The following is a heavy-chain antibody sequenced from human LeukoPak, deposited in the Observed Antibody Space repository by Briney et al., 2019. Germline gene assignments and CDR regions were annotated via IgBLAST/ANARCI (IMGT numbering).Heavy chain of an antibody. D-gene: IGHD4-17*01. CDR3: AKETYGDYGAFDY. CDR2: IRYDGSNK. Sequence: PGGSLRLSCAASGFTFSSYGMHWVRQAPGKGLEWVAFIRYDGSNKYYADSVKGRFTISRDNSKNTLYLQMNSLRAEDTAVYYCAKETYGDYGAFDYWGQGTLVTVSP. CDR1: GFTFSSYG. V-gene: IGHV3-30*02. J-gene: IGHJ4*02.